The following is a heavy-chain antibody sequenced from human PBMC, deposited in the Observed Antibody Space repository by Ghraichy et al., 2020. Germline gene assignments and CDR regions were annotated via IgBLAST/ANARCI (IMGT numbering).Heavy chain of an antibody. Sequence: GGSLRLSCAASGFTFISYAMSWVRQAPGKGLEWAPVISGRGGSTNYADSGKGRFTISRDNSKKTLDRQMNSLRAEDTAEYYCAKDAPYTRGPETYYGMDVAGPGTTVTVPS. J-gene: IGHJ6*02. D-gene: IGHD2-2*02. CDR2: ISGRGGST. V-gene: IGHV3-23*01. CDR1: GFTFISYA. CDR3: AKDAPYTRGPETYYGMDV.